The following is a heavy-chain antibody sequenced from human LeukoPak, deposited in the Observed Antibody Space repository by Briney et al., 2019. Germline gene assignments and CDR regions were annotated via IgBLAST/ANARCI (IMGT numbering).Heavy chain of an antibody. Sequence: PSEPLSLTCTLSGGSISSSGYYWGWIRHPPGKGLEWIASIYYSGSTYYNPSLKSRVTISVDTSKNQLSLQLSSLTAADTAVYYCARHEYSGSYYGLSWFDPWGQGTLVTVSS. V-gene: IGHV4-39*01. J-gene: IGHJ5*02. CDR3: ARHEYSGSYYGLSWFDP. CDR1: GGSISSSGYY. D-gene: IGHD1-26*01. CDR2: IYYSGST.